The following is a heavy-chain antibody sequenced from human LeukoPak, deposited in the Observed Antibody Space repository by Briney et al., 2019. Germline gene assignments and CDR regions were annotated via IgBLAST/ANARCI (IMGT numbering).Heavy chain of an antibody. CDR2: IYYSGST. D-gene: IGHD3-9*01. CDR3: ARGRQLRYFDWAESDYFDY. J-gene: IGHJ4*02. CDR1: GGSISSYY. Sequence: KSSETLSLTCTVSGGSISSYYWSWIRQPPGKGLEWIGYIYYSGSTNYNPSLKSRVTISVDTSKNQFSLKLSSVTAADTAVYYCARGRQLRYFDWAESDYFDYWGQGTLVTVSS. V-gene: IGHV4-59*01.